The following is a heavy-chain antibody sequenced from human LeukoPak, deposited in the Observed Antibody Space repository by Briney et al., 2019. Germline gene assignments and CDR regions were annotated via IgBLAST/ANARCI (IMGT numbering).Heavy chain of an antibody. CDR3: VRATGAVAVRGWAFDI. D-gene: IGHD6-19*01. V-gene: IGHV4-39*07. CDR1: GVSISSSNSY. Sequence: SETLSLTCTVSGVSISSSNSYWGWIRQPPGKGLEWIGSIYSSGSTYYNPSLKSRVTISVDTSKNQFSLNLISVTAADTAVYYCVRATGAVAVRGWAFDIWGQGTMVTVSS. CDR2: IYSSGST. J-gene: IGHJ3*02.